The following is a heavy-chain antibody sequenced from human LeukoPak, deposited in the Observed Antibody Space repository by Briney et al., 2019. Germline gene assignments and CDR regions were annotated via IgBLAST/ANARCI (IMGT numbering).Heavy chain of an antibody. CDR1: GFTFSSYS. D-gene: IGHD6-19*01. V-gene: IGHV3-48*01. Sequence: GGSLRLSCAASGFTFSSYSMNWVRQAPGKGLEWVSYISSSSSTIYYADSVKGRFTISRDNAKNSLYLQMNSLGAEDTAVYYCARDESKGAVAVFDYWGQGTLVTVSS. CDR2: ISSSSSTI. CDR3: ARDESKGAVAVFDY. J-gene: IGHJ4*02.